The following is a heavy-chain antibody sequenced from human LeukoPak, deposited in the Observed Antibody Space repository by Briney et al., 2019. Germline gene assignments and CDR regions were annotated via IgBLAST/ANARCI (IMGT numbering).Heavy chain of an antibody. CDR1: GYPFTVYS. CDR2: INVNSGGT. CDR3: ARDWWGNDILTGDNWLDP. Sequence: ASVKVSCKASGYPFTVYSMNWVRQAPGQGLEWMGRINVNSGGTKYTEKFQGRVTMTRDTSISTAYMELSRLRSDDTAVYYCARDWWGNDILTGDNWLDPWGRGTLVTVSS. D-gene: IGHD3-9*01. V-gene: IGHV1-2*06. J-gene: IGHJ5*02.